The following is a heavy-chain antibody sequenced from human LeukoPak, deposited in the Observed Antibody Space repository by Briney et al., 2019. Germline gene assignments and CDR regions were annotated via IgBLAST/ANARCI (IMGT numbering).Heavy chain of an antibody. V-gene: IGHV3-23*01. D-gene: IGHD4-23*01. CDR1: GFTLSSYA. CDR2: IRGSGGST. Sequence: GGSLRLSCAASGFTLSSYAMSGVRQAPGKGREGGSAIRGSGGSTYYADSVKGRCTISRDNSKKPLSLQMNSLRAEDTAVYYCAKGTTVVMYYFDYWGQGTLVTVSS. J-gene: IGHJ4*02. CDR3: AKGTTVVMYYFDY.